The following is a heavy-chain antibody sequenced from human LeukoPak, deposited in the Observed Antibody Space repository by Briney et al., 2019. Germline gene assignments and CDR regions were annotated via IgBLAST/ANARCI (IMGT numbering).Heavy chain of an antibody. V-gene: IGHV3-23*01. CDR2: ISGSGGST. J-gene: IGHJ4*02. CDR3: AKSYGDYVCYFDY. CDR1: GFTFSSYS. D-gene: IGHD4-17*01. Sequence: RGGSLRLSCGPSGFTFSSYSMKWVREAPGGGGVCVLAISGSGGSTYYADSVKSRFTISGDNSKNTLYLQMNTLRAEDTAVYYCAKSYGDYVCYFDYWGQGTLVTVSS.